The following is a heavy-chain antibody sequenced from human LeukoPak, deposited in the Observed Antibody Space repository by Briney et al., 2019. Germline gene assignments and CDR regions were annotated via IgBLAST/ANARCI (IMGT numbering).Heavy chain of an antibody. CDR3: ATTRGGNYHWDY. CDR2: MYPLNSDI. D-gene: IGHD3-16*01. V-gene: IGHV5-51*01. J-gene: IGHJ4*02. CDR1: GYSFTSYW. Sequence: GESLKISCQGSGYSFTSYWIGWVRQMPGKGLEWMGIMYPLNSDIRYKPSFEGQVTMSADMSIKTAYLQWSSPKASDTAIYYCATTRGGNYHWDYWGQGTLVTVSS.